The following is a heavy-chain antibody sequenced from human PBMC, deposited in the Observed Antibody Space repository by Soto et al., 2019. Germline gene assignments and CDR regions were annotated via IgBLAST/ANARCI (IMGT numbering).Heavy chain of an antibody. D-gene: IGHD6-19*01. CDR3: ARAIAVGSTSLDY. V-gene: IGHV3-48*02. Sequence: GGSLRLSCAASGFSFSTYNMNWVRQAPGRGLEWVSYISSRSSTIYHADSVKGRFTISRDNAKNSLYLQMDSLRDEDTAVYFCARAIAVGSTSLDYWGLGTRVTVSS. CDR2: ISSRSSTI. CDR1: GFSFSTYN. J-gene: IGHJ4*02.